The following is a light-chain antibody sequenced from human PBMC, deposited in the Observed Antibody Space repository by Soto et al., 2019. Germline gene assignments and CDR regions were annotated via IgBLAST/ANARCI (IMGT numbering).Light chain of an antibody. Sequence: EIVMTQSPVTLSVSPGERVTLSCRASQSVSSNLAWYQQKPGQAPSLLIYGAFTRATGIPARFSGTGSGTEFTLTISSLQSEDFAVYYCQHYNNWPPWTFGQGTKVDIK. V-gene: IGKV3-15*01. CDR3: QHYNNWPPWT. CDR2: GAF. J-gene: IGKJ1*01. CDR1: QSVSSN.